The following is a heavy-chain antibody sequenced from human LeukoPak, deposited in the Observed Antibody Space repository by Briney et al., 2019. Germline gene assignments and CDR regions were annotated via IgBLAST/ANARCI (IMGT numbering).Heavy chain of an antibody. CDR2: FDPEDGET. Sequence: ASVKVSCKVSGYTLTELSMHWVRQAPGKGLEWMGGFDPEDGETIYAQKFQGRVTITADESTSTAYMELNSLRSEDTAVYHCAKGPYGDYGGDYLYYYMDVWDKGTTLTVSS. D-gene: IGHD4-17*01. J-gene: IGHJ6*03. CDR3: AKGPYGDYGGDYLYYYMDV. CDR1: GYTLTELS. V-gene: IGHV1-24*01.